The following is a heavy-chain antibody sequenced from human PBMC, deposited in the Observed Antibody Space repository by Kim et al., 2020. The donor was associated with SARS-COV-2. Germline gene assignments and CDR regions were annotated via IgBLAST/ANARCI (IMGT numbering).Heavy chain of an antibody. CDR2: IIPTFGTP. D-gene: IGHD3-3*01. J-gene: IGHJ4*02. Sequence: SVKVSCKASGGTFSDFSFSWVRQAPGQGLEWMGGIIPTFGTPHYAQKFQGRLTITADEFTRTDYMELNRLRSDDTAIYYCTKGGFWSGFPEGTDFWGQGSLVTVSS. CDR1: GGTFSDFS. V-gene: IGHV1-69*13. CDR3: TKGGFWSGFPEGTDF.